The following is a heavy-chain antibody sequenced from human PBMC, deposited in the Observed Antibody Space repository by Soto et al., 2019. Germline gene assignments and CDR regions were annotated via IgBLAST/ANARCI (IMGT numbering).Heavy chain of an antibody. Sequence: QVQLQESGPGLVKPSGTLSLTCAVSGGSISSSNWWSWVRQPPGKGLEWIGEIYHSGSTNYNPSLKSRVTISVDKSKNQFSLKLSSVTAADTAVYYCARLGFDFWSGYSTYYFDYWGQGTLVTVSS. V-gene: IGHV4-4*02. J-gene: IGHJ4*02. CDR1: GGSISSSNW. CDR3: ARLGFDFWSGYSTYYFDY. D-gene: IGHD3-3*01. CDR2: IYHSGST.